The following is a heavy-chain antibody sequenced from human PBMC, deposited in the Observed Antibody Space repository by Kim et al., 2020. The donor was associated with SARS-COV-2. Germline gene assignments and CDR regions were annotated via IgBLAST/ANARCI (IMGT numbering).Heavy chain of an antibody. CDR3: ARGNGDYVSPYYYYGMDV. V-gene: IGHV4-59*01. Sequence: SETLSLTCTVSGGSISSYYWSWIRQPPGKGLEWIGYIYYSGSTNYNPSLKSRVTISVDTSKNQFSLKLSSVTAADTAVYYCARGNGDYVSPYYYYGMDVWGQGTTVTVSS. J-gene: IGHJ6*02. D-gene: IGHD4-17*01. CDR1: GGSISSYY. CDR2: IYYSGST.